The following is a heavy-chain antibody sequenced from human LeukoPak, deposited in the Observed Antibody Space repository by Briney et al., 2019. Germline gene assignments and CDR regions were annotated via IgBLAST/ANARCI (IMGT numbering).Heavy chain of an antibody. CDR3: AREFNGSPDY. D-gene: IGHD6-25*01. CDR2: IRYSGRT. V-gene: IGHV4-39*02. J-gene: IGHJ4*02. Sequence: PSETLSLTCTVSGGSISSNHYYWAWIRQPPGKGLEWIGSIRYSGRTYYKPSLKSRVTLSVDTSKNQLLLNLRSVTAADTAMYYCAREFNGSPDYLGQGTLVTVSS. CDR1: GGSISSNHYY.